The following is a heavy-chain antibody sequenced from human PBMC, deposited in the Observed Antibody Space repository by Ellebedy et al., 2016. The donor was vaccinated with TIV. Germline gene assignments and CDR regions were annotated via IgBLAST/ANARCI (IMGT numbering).Heavy chain of an antibody. Sequence: GGSLRLSXAASGFTFSSYSMNWVRQASGKGLEWISYIVGVGSTTYYADSVKGRFTISRDNAKNSLYLHMNSLRDEDTALYYCARRGNYLGDAFEIWGQGAMVIVSS. CDR1: GFTFSSYS. CDR2: IVGVGSTT. J-gene: IGHJ3*02. D-gene: IGHD1-26*01. CDR3: ARRGNYLGDAFEI. V-gene: IGHV3-48*02.